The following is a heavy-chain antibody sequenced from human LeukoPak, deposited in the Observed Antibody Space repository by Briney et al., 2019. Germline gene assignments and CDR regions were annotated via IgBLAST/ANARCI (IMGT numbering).Heavy chain of an antibody. CDR1: GGTFSSYA. D-gene: IGHD3-10*01. CDR2: IIPILGIA. CDR3: ARQPYGSGSYARDFDY. Sequence: GASVKVSCKASGGTFSSYAISWVRQAPGQGLEWMGRIIPILGIANYAQKFQGRVTITADKSTSTAYMELSSLRSEDTAVYYCARQPYGSGSYARDFDYWGQGTLVTVSS. J-gene: IGHJ4*02. V-gene: IGHV1-69*04.